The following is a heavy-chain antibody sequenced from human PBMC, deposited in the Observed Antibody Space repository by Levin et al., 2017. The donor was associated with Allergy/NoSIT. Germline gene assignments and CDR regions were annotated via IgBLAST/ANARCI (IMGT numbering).Heavy chain of an antibody. CDR3: ARSRYGLDGFDI. Sequence: GGSLRLSCAASGFVVSSNYISWVRQAPGKGLEWVSVLYDDGSTYYTDSVKGRFTVSRDNSKNTLYLQMHSLRAEDTAVYYCARSRYGLDGFDIWGQGTVVTVSS. V-gene: IGHV3-53*01. CDR2: LYDDGST. CDR1: GFVVSSNY. D-gene: IGHD3-22*01. J-gene: IGHJ3*02.